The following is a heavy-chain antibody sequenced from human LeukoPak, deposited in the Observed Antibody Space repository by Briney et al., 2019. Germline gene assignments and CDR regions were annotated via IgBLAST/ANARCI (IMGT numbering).Heavy chain of an antibody. CDR1: GFTFSSYA. Sequence: GGSLRLSCAASGFTFSSYAMHWVRQAPGKGLEWVAVISYDGSNKYYADSVKGRFTISRDNSKNTLYLQMNSLRAEDTAVYYCARGPDWDYYYGMDVWGQGTTVTVSS. J-gene: IGHJ6*02. V-gene: IGHV3-30-3*01. D-gene: IGHD2-21*01. CDR2: ISYDGSNK. CDR3: ARGPDWDYYYGMDV.